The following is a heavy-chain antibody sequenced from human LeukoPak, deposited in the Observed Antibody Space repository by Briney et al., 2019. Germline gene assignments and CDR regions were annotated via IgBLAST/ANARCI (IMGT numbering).Heavy chain of an antibody. D-gene: IGHD3-3*01. CDR1: GGSISSYY. CDR2: IYYSGST. V-gene: IGHV4-59*01. CDR3: ARGESAISYDFWSGHYPYFDY. Sequence: SETLSLTCTVSGGSISSYYWSWIRQPPGKGLEWIGYIYYSGSTNYNPSLKSRVTISVDTSKNQFSLKLSSVTAADPAVYYCARGESAISYDFWSGHYPYFDYWGQGTLVTVSS. J-gene: IGHJ4*02.